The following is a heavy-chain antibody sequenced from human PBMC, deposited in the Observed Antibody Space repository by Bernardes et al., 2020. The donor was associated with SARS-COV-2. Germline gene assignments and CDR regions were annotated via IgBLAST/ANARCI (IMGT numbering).Heavy chain of an antibody. V-gene: IGHV1-18*01. CDR3: ARRRDGSWEPKNYYYYGMDV. J-gene: IGHJ6*02. CDR2: ISAYNGNT. D-gene: IGHD6-13*01. CDR1: GYTFTSYG. Sequence: ASVKVSCKASGYTFTSYGISWVRQAPGQGLEWMGWISAYNGNTNYAQKLQGRVTMTTDTSTSTAYMELRSLRSDDTAVYYCARRRDGSWEPKNYYYYGMDVWGQGTTVTVSS.